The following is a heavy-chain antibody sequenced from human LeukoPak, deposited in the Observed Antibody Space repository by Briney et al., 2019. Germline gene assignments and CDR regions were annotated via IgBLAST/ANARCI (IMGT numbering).Heavy chain of an antibody. J-gene: IGHJ6*03. D-gene: IGHD2-2*01. V-gene: IGHV1-18*01. CDR3: ARDLNSGYCSSTSCYPWGYYYYYYMDV. CDR1: GYTFTSYG. CDR2: ISAYNGNT. Sequence: ASVKVSCKASGYTFTSYGISWVRQAPGQGVEWMGWISAYNGNTNYAQKLQGRVTMTTDTSTSTAYMELRSLRSDDTAVYYCARDLNSGYCSSTSCYPWGYYYYYYMDVWGKGTTVTVSS.